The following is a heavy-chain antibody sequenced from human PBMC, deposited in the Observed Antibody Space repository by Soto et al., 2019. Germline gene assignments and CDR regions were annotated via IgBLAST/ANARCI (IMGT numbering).Heavy chain of an antibody. CDR2: ISGSGGST. D-gene: IGHD2-2*01. CDR1: GFTFSSYA. Sequence: GGSLRLSCAASGFTFSSYAMSWVRQAPGKGLEWVSAISGSGGSTYYAYSVKGRFTISRDNSKNTLYLQMNSLRAEDTAVYYCAKHSRKGIVVVPAAIVTHFDYWGQGTLVTVSS. CDR3: AKHSRKGIVVVPAAIVTHFDY. V-gene: IGHV3-23*01. J-gene: IGHJ4*02.